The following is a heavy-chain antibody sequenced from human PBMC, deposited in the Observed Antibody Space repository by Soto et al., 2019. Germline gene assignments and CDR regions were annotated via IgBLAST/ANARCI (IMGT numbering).Heavy chain of an antibody. CDR3: ARVGGFGATTIDY. J-gene: IGHJ4*02. V-gene: IGHV4-59*08. D-gene: IGHD3-10*01. Sequence: SETLSLTCSVSGDSIGNSFWTWIRQSPGKGLEWIGYVYSSGNANYNPSLRSRVTISLDTSKNQFSLKLRSVTAADTAAYYCARVGGFGATTIDYWGQGTLVTVSS. CDR2: VYSSGNA. CDR1: GDSIGNSF.